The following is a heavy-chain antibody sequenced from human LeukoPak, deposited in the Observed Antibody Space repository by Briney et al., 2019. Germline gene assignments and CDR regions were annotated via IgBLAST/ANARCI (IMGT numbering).Heavy chain of an antibody. CDR1: GFTFSSYS. CDR2: ISSSSSTI. CDR3: ARDWGGYGDYGAHFDY. V-gene: IGHV3-48*01. D-gene: IGHD4-17*01. J-gene: IGHJ4*02. Sequence: GGSLRLSCAASGFTFSSYSMNWVRQAPGKGLEWVSYISSSSSTIYCADSVKGRFTISRDNAKNSLYLQMNSLRAEDTAVYYCARDWGGYGDYGAHFDYWGQGTLVTVSS.